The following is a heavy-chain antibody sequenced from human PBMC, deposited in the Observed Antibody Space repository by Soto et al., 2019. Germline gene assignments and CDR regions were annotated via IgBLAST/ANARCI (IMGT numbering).Heavy chain of an antibody. V-gene: IGHV3-48*02. D-gene: IGHD6-13*01. Sequence: EVQLVESGGGLVQPGGSLRLSCAASGFTLSSYNMNWVRQAPGKGLEWVSYISDSSDTIYYPDSVKGRFTISRDNAKNSLYLQMDSLRDEDTAVYYCARDHGGSTWFVGIYYYFGVDVWGQGTTVTVSS. CDR3: ARDHGGSTWFVGIYYYFGVDV. J-gene: IGHJ6*02. CDR2: ISDSSDTI. CDR1: GFTLSSYN.